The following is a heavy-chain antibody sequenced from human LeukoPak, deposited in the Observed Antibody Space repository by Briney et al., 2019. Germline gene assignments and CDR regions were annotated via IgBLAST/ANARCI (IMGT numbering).Heavy chain of an antibody. CDR1: GFTFSSYA. J-gene: IGHJ4*02. V-gene: IGHV3-74*01. CDR3: ATVFKGSSLQDY. D-gene: IGHD1-26*01. Sequence: PGRSLRLSCAASGFTFSSYAMHWVRQAPGRGLVWVSRIKNDERTAVYADSVKGRFTISRDNARNTLFLQMNSLRAEDTAVYYCATVFKGSSLQDYWGQGTLVTVSS. CDR2: IKNDERTA.